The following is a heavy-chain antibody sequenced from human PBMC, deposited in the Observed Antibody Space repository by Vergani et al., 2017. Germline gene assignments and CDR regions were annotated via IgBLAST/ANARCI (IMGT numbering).Heavy chain of an antibody. CDR1: GFTFSSYG. J-gene: IGHJ4*02. D-gene: IGHD1-26*01. V-gene: IGHV3-33*06. CDR3: AKDISYSGSYSPFDY. CDR2: IWYDGSNK. Sequence: QVQLVESGGGVVQPGRSLRLSCAASGFTFSSYGMHWVRQAPGKGLEWVAVIWYDGSNKYYADSVKGRFTISRDNSKNSLYLQMNSLRAEDTALYYCAKDISYSGSYSPFDYWGQGTLVTVSS.